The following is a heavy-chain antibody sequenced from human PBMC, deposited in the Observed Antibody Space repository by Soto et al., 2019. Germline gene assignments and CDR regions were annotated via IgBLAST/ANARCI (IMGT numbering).Heavy chain of an antibody. Sequence: EVQLLESGGGLVQPGGSLRLSCAASGFTFSSYAMSWVRQAPGKGLEWVSAISGSGGSTYYADSVKGRFTISRDNSKNTLYLQMNSLRAEDTAVYYCAKDRGSSGWTLYYYYYYGMDVWGQGTTVTVSS. CDR3: AKDRGSSGWTLYYYYYYGMDV. CDR2: ISGSGGST. CDR1: GFTFSSYA. V-gene: IGHV3-23*01. D-gene: IGHD6-19*01. J-gene: IGHJ6*02.